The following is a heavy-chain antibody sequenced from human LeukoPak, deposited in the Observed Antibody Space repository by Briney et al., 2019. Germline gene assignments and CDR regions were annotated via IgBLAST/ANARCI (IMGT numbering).Heavy chain of an antibody. D-gene: IGHD3-10*01. Sequence: PGGSLRLSCAASGFTFRNAWMSWVRQAPGKGLEWVGRVESKTGGGTTDYAAPVKGRFTISRDNSKNTLYLQMNSLRAEDTAVYYCARDQRASLVRGVLDYWGQGTLVTVSS. V-gene: IGHV3-15*04. CDR2: VESKTGGGTT. CDR3: ARDQRASLVRGVLDY. CDR1: GFTFRNAW. J-gene: IGHJ4*02.